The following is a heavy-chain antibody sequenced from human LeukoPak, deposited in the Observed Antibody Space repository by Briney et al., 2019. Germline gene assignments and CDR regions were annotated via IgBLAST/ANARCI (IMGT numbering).Heavy chain of an antibody. Sequence: SETLSLTCAVSGGSISSGGYLWSWIRQPPGKGLEWIGYIYHSGSTNYNPSLKSRVTISVDKSKNQFSLKLSSVTAADTAVYYCARVGAVAPYGMDVWGQGTTVTVSS. CDR2: IYHSGST. V-gene: IGHV4-30-2*01. J-gene: IGHJ6*02. D-gene: IGHD6-19*01. CDR3: ARVGAVAPYGMDV. CDR1: GGSISSGGYL.